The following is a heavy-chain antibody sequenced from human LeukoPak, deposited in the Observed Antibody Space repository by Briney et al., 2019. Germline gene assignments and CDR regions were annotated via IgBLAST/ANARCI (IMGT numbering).Heavy chain of an antibody. CDR1: GFTFSSYA. CDR2: ISGSGGST. CDR3: AKLIFAPVEMATGYFDY. V-gene: IGHV3-23*01. D-gene: IGHD5-24*01. J-gene: IGHJ4*02. Sequence: GGSLRLSCAVSGFTFSSYAMSWVRQAPGKGLEWVSAISGSGGSTYYADSVKGRFTISRDNSKNTLYLQMNSLRAEDTAVYYCAKLIFAPVEMATGYFDYWGQGTLVTVSS.